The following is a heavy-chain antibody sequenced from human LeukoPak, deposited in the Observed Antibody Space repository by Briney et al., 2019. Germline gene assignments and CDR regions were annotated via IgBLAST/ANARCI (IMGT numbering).Heavy chain of an antibody. Sequence: GASVKVSCKASGYTSTSYYIHWVRQAPGKGLEWMGGFEPEDGETIYAQKFQGRVTMTEDTSTDTAYMELSSLRSEDTAVYYCATAQNCGADCYPYYFDYWGQGTLVTVSS. CDR3: ATAQNCGADCYPYYFDY. D-gene: IGHD2-21*01. V-gene: IGHV1-24*01. CDR1: GYTSTSYY. CDR2: FEPEDGET. J-gene: IGHJ4*02.